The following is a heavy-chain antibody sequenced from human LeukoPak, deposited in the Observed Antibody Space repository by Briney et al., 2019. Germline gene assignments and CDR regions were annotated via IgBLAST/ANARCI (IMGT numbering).Heavy chain of an antibody. CDR3: AKDLSTAMDDGFDI. CDR2: ISSSGSTI. J-gene: IGHJ3*02. CDR1: GFTFSDYY. Sequence: RSGGSLRLSCAASGFTFSDYYMSWIRQAPGKGLEWVSYISSSGSTIYYADSVKGRFTISRDNAKNSLYLQMNSLRAEDTALYYCAKDLSTAMDDGFDIWGQGTVVTVSS. V-gene: IGHV3-11*01. D-gene: IGHD5-18*01.